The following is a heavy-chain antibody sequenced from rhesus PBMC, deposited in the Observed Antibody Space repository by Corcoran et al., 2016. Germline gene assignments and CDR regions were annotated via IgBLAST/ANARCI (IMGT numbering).Heavy chain of an antibody. D-gene: IGHD6-13*01. J-gene: IGHJ6*01. V-gene: IGHV4-160*01. Sequence: QVQLQQWGEGLVKPSETLSLTCAVYGGSVSGYWWGWIRQPPGKGLEWIGRIRSGGTTTYNPPLKSRVTISIDTSKNQFSLKLSSVTAADTAVYYCARQDIAAGHGLDSWGQGVVVTVSS. CDR1: GGSVSGYW. CDR2: IRSGGTT. CDR3: ARQDIAAGHGLDS.